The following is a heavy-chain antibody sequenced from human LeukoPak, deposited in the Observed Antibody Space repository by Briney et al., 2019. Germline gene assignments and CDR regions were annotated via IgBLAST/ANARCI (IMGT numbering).Heavy chain of an antibody. Sequence: PGGSLRLSCAASGFTFSSYSMDWVRQAPGKGLEWVSSISSSSSYIYYAGSVKGRFTISRDNAKNSLYLQMNSPRAEDTAVYYCARAGGGYCSSTSCYSLAPFDYWGQGTLVTVSS. V-gene: IGHV3-21*01. CDR2: ISSSSSYI. CDR1: GFTFSSYS. D-gene: IGHD2-2*02. CDR3: ARAGGGYCSSTSCYSLAPFDY. J-gene: IGHJ4*02.